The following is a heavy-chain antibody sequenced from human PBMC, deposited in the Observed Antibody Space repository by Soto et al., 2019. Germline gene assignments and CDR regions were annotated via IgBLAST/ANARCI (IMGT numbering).Heavy chain of an antibody. CDR2: ISYDGSNK. Sequence: VQLVESGGGVVQPGRSLRLSCAASGFTFSSYAMHWVRQAPGKGLEWVAVISYDGSNKYYADSVKGRFTISRDNSKNTLYLQMNSLRAEDTAVYYCARDLKAAAIYYYYGMDVWGQGTTVTVSS. D-gene: IGHD6-13*01. J-gene: IGHJ6*02. V-gene: IGHV3-30-3*01. CDR1: GFTFSSYA. CDR3: ARDLKAAAIYYYYGMDV.